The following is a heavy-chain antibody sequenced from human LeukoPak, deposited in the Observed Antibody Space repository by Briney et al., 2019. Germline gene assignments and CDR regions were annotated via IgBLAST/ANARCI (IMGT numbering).Heavy chain of an antibody. J-gene: IGHJ3*02. CDR3: ARDLLYDAFDI. Sequence: GRSLRLSCAASGFTFSSYAMHWVRQAPGKGLEWVAVISYDGINKYYADSVKGRFTISRDNSKNTLYLQMNGLRAEDTAVYYCARDLLYDAFDIWGQGTMVTVSS. V-gene: IGHV3-30-3*01. D-gene: IGHD2-2*02. CDR1: GFTFSSYA. CDR2: ISYDGINK.